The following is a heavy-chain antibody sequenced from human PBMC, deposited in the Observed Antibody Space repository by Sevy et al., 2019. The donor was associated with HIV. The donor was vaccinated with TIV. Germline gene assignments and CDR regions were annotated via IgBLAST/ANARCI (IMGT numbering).Heavy chain of an antibody. CDR1: GGSISGYY. J-gene: IGHJ4*02. CDR3: ARSRVITGTFDY. D-gene: IGHD1-20*01. V-gene: IGHV4-59*01. Sequence: SETLSLTCTVSGGSISGYYWSWIRQPPGKGLEWIGYISYSGSTNYSPSLKSRVTISVDTSKNEFSLKLSSATAADTAVYYCARSRVITGTFDYWGQGTLVTVSS. CDR2: ISYSGST.